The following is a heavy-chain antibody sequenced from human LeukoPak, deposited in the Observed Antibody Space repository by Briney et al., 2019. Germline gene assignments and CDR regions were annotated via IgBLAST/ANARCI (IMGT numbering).Heavy chain of an antibody. V-gene: IGHV1-18*01. D-gene: IGHD3-9*01. CDR2: ISAYNGNT. CDR3: ARAGGYYDILTGTYYYYYMDV. J-gene: IGHJ6*03. CDR1: GYTFTSYG. Sequence: GASVKVSCKASGYTFTSYGISWVRQAPGQGLEWMGWISAYNGNTNYAQKLQGRVTMTTDTSTSTAYMELRSLRSDDTAVYYCARAGGYYDILTGTYYYYYMDVWGKGTTVTVSS.